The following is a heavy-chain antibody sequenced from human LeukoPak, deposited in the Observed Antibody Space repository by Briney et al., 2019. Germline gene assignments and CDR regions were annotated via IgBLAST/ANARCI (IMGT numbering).Heavy chain of an antibody. Sequence: PGGSLRLSCVASGFTFSNNWMHWVRQAPGKGLEWVGFIRSKGYGGTTEYAASVKGRFTISRDDSKGIAYLQMNSLKSEDTAVYYCTREPHSSSWLGAFDIWGQGTMVTVSS. CDR1: GFTFSNNW. J-gene: IGHJ3*02. CDR2: IRSKGYGGTT. CDR3: TREPHSSSWLGAFDI. D-gene: IGHD6-13*01. V-gene: IGHV3-49*04.